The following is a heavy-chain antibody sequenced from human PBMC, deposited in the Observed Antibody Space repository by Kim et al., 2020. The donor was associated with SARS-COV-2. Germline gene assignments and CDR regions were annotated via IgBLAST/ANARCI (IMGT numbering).Heavy chain of an antibody. Sequence: SVKVSCKASGGTFSSYAISWVRQAPGQGLEWMGGIIPIFGTANYAQKFQGRVTITADESTSTAYMELSSLRSEDTAVYYCARAEFHGSTSPKLLYYYGMDVWGQGTTVTVSS. CDR3: ARAEFHGSTSPKLLYYYGMDV. CDR2: IIPIFGTA. J-gene: IGHJ6*02. CDR1: GGTFSSYA. V-gene: IGHV1-69*13. D-gene: IGHD2-2*01.